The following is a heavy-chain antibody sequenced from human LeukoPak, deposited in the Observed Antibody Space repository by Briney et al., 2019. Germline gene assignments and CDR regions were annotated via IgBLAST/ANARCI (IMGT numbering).Heavy chain of an antibody. J-gene: IGHJ5*02. CDR1: GFTFSSYS. V-gene: IGHV3-48*04. Sequence: GGSLRLSCAASGFTFSSYSMNWVRQAPGKGLEWVSYISSSSSTIYYADSVKGRFTISRDNAKNSLYLQMNSLRAEDTAVYYCASIYGSGGPWGQGTLVTVSS. CDR3: ASIYGSGGP. CDR2: ISSSSSTI. D-gene: IGHD3-10*01.